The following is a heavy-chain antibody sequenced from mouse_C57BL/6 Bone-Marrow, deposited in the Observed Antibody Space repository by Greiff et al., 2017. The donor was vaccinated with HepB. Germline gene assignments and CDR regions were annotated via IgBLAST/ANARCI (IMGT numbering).Heavy chain of an antibody. V-gene: IGHV1-42*01. CDR1: GYSFTGYY. D-gene: IGHD3-2*02. Sequence: EVQLQQSGPELVKPGASVKISCKASGYSFTGYYMNWVKQSPEKSLEWIGEINPSTGGTTYNQKFKAKATLTVDKSSSTAYMQLKSLTSEDSAVYYCARDSSEGWFAYWGQGTLVTVSA. CDR2: INPSTGGT. CDR3: ARDSSEGWFAY. J-gene: IGHJ3*01.